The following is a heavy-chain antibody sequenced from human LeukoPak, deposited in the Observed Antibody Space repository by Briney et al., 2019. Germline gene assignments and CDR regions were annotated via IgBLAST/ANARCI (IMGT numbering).Heavy chain of an antibody. D-gene: IGHD4-11*01. CDR1: GGSISSGAYF. J-gene: IGHJ4*02. V-gene: IGHV4-31*03. Sequence: ASETLSLTCTVSGGSISSGAYFWNWIRQHPEKGREWIGYIHYRGSTYTNPSLKSRVTMSVDTSKNQFSLKLSSVTAADTAFYYCASLVTYFDNWGQGTLVTVSS. CDR2: IHYRGST. CDR3: ASLVTYFDN.